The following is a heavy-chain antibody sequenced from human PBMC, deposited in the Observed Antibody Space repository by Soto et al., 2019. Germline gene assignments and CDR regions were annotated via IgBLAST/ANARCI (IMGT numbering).Heavy chain of an antibody. J-gene: IGHJ5*02. CDR3: ARRLQLVRGGNWFDP. V-gene: IGHV4-39*07. D-gene: IGHD6-13*01. CDR2: VYYRGRR. Sequence: PSATLSLTCTVSGGFVSNSNYSCGLIRQSPWQWLEWIGRVYYRGRRYSKSSVERRLTISVDTSKNQFSLKLSSVTAADTAVYFGARRLQLVRGGNWFDPGGQGTLVNGYS. CDR1: GGFVSNSNYS.